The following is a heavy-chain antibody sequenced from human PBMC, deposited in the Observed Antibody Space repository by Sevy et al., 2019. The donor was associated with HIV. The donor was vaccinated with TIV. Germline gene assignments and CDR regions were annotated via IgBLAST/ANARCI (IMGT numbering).Heavy chain of an antibody. D-gene: IGHD2-15*01. J-gene: IGHJ6*03. CDR2: IYSGGST. Sequence: GGSLRLSCAASGFTVSSNYMSWVRQAPGKGLEWVSVIYSGGSTYYADSVKGRFTISRDNSKNTLYLQMNSLGAEDTAVYYCARAGGGGGYCSGGSCYGAYYYYYMDVWGKGTTVTVSS. CDR3: ARAGGGGGYCSGGSCYGAYYYYYMDV. CDR1: GFTVSSNY. V-gene: IGHV3-53*01.